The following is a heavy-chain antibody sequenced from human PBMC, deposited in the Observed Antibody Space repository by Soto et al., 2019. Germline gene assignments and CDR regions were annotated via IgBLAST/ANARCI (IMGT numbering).Heavy chain of an antibody. D-gene: IGHD1-26*01. V-gene: IGHV5-51*01. Sequence: PGESLKISCKGSGYSFTNYWIGWVRQMPGKGLEWMGIIYPGDSHAIYSPSFQGQVTMSADKSISTAYLQWSSLKASDTAMYYLARPYSGGPNDPVDVWGQGTMVTVSS. CDR1: GYSFTNYW. CDR2: IYPGDSHA. J-gene: IGHJ3*01. CDR3: ARPYSGGPNDPVDV.